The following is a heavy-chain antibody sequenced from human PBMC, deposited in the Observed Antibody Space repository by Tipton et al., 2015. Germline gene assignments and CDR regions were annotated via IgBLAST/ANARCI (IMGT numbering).Heavy chain of an antibody. J-gene: IGHJ4*02. V-gene: IGHV3-7*05. D-gene: IGHD6-19*01. CDR3: VKGVTVAGMFDY. Sequence: SLRLSCAASGFGFSAFWMNWVRQAPGKGLEWVANIKQDAGEKTYVDSVRGRFTISRDNGKNSLYLQMNSLRAEDTAVYYCVKGVTVAGMFDYWGQGTLVAVSS. CDR2: IKQDAGEK. CDR1: GFGFSAFW.